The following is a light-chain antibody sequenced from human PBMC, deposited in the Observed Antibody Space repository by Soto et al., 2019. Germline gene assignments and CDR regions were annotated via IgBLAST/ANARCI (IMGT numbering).Light chain of an antibody. CDR1: SSNIGSNT. CDR2: SNN. CDR3: AAWDDSLNGLYV. Sequence: QSVLTQPPSASGTPGQRVTISCSGSSSNIGSNTVNWYQQLPGTAPKLLIYSNNQRPSGVPDRFSGSKSGTSASLAISGLQSEDEADYYCAAWDDSLNGLYVFRTGPKVTVL. J-gene: IGLJ1*01. V-gene: IGLV1-44*01.